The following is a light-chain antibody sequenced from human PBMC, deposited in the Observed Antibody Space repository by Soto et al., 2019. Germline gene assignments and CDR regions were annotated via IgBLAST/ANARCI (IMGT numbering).Light chain of an antibody. J-gene: IGKJ4*01. CDR3: QQRTSGHLT. Sequence: ETVLTQSPATLSLSPGERATLSCRASRSVGRSLAWYQQKPGQAPRLLIYDASNRATGIPARFSGSGSGTDFTLTISILEPEDFAIYYCQQRTSGHLTFGGGTTVEIK. CDR1: RSVGRS. V-gene: IGKV3-11*01. CDR2: DAS.